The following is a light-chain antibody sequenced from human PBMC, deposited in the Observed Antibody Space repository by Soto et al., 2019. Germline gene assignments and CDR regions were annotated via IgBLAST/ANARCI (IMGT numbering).Light chain of an antibody. CDR2: GAS. CDR1: QSVSDN. Sequence: EIVMTQSPATLSVSPGERVTLSCRASQSVSDNLAWYQQEPGQAPRLLIYGASTRATTIPARFSGSGSGTEFTLTISSLQSEDFAVYYCQQSNNWPYTFGQGTKLDIK. V-gene: IGKV3-15*01. J-gene: IGKJ2*01. CDR3: QQSNNWPYT.